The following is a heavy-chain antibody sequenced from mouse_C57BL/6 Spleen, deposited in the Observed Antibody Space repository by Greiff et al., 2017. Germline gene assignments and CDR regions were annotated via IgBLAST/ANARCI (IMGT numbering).Heavy chain of an antibody. D-gene: IGHD2-5*01. V-gene: IGHV1-55*01. Sequence: PGASVKMSCKASGYTFTSYWITWVKQRPGQGLEWIGDIYPGSGSTNYNEKFKSKATLTVDTSSSTAYMQLSSLTSEDSAVYYCASSIVTSYYYAMDYWGQGTSVTVSS. J-gene: IGHJ4*01. CDR2: IYPGSGST. CDR3: ASSIVTSYYYAMDY. CDR1: GYTFTSYW.